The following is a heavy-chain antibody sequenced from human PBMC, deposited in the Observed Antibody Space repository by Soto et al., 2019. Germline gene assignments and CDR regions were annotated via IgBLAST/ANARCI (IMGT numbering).Heavy chain of an antibody. D-gene: IGHD1-1*01. CDR1: GGAISSGVDY. CDR3: ARCLGTHAFDI. J-gene: IGHJ3*02. Sequence: PSETRPRTCTVSGGAISSGVDYWIWIRQYPGQGLQWRGYMYYSGITYYNPSLKSRVTISVETSKNRFSLKLTSVTAADTAVYYCARCLGTHAFDIWGQGTMVTVSS. V-gene: IGHV4-31*03. CDR2: MYYSGIT.